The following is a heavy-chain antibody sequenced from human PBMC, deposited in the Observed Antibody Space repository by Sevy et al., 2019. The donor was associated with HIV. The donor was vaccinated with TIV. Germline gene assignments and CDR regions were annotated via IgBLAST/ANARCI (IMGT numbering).Heavy chain of an antibody. CDR3: AKVNHDLLTGYYRRYYFDY. CDR2: ISGSGGSP. D-gene: IGHD3-9*01. Sequence: GGSLRLSCTASGFTFSSYAMSWVRQAPGKGLEWVSAISGSGGSPYYADYVKGRFTISRDNSKNTLYLQMNSLRAEDTAIYYCAKVNHDLLTGYYRRYYFDYWGQGTLVTVSS. CDR1: GFTFSSYA. J-gene: IGHJ4*02. V-gene: IGHV3-23*01.